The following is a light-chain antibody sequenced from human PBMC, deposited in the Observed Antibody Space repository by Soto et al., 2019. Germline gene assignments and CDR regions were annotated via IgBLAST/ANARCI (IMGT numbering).Light chain of an antibody. V-gene: IGLV2-14*01. J-gene: IGLJ1*01. Sequence: QSVLTQPASVSGSPGQSITISCTGTSSDVGAYNHVSWYQQHPGKAPQLIIYEVSKRPSGLSNRFSASKSGNTASLTISGLQAEDEADYYCCSYTTSRTPVFGTGTKVTVL. CDR2: EVS. CDR1: SSDVGAYNH. CDR3: CSYTTSRTPV.